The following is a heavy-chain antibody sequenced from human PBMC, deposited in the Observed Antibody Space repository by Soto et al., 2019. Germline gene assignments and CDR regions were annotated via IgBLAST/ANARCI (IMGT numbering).Heavy chain of an antibody. Sequence: QLQLQVSGSGLVKPSQTLSLTCAVSGGSISSGGYSWSWIRQPPGKGLEWIGYIYHSGSTYYNPSLKRRVTISVDRSKNQFSLKLSSVTAADTAVYYCARVPTPWGQGTLVTVSS. CDR1: GGSISSGGYS. CDR3: ARVPTP. J-gene: IGHJ5*02. CDR2: IYHSGST. V-gene: IGHV4-30-2*01.